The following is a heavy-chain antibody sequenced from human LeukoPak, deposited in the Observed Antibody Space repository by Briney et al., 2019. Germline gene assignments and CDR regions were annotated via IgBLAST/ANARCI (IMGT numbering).Heavy chain of an antibody. CDR1: GFTFSSFW. Sequence: GSLRLSCAASGFTFSSFWMHWLRQVPGKGLVWVSRINGDGSSTAYADSVRGRFTISRDNAKNTLYLQMNSLRAEDTSVYYCVKGAPFDYWGQGALVTVSS. V-gene: IGHV3-74*03. CDR2: INGDGSST. CDR3: VKGAPFDY. J-gene: IGHJ4*02.